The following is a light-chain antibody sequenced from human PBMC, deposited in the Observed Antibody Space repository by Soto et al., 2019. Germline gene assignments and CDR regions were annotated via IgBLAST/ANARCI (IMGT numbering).Light chain of an antibody. CDR3: QKYNHAPT. V-gene: IGKV1-27*01. CDR2: ATS. Sequence: DIQLTPSPSSLSASVGDRVTITCRASQAISCYLAWYQQKPGKVPELLIYATSTLQSGAPSRFSGSGSGTDFTLTISSLQAEDVATYYCQKYNHAPTFGGGTKVEIK. J-gene: IGKJ4*01. CDR1: QAISCY.